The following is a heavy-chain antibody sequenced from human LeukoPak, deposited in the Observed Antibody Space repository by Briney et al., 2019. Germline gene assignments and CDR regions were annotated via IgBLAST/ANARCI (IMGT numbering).Heavy chain of an antibody. CDR3: ASRYYDSSGYYYPLDY. Sequence: GGSLRLSCAASGFTFSDYYMSWIRQAPGKGLEWVSYISSSGSTIYYADSVKGRFTISRDNAKNSLYLQMNSLRAEDTAVYYCASRYYDSSGYYYPLDYWGQGTLVTVSS. J-gene: IGHJ4*02. D-gene: IGHD3-22*01. V-gene: IGHV3-11*01. CDR1: GFTFSDYY. CDR2: ISSSGSTI.